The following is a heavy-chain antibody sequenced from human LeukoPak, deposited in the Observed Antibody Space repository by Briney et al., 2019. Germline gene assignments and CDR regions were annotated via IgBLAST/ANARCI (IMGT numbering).Heavy chain of an antibody. Sequence: PGRSLRLSCAASGFTFSSYAMHWVRQAPGKGLEWVAVISYDGSNKHYADSVKGRFTISRNNSKNTLYLQMNSLRAEDTAVYYCAKDLNYYDSSGDDYWGQGTLVTVSS. CDR3: AKDLNYYDSSGDDY. CDR1: GFTFSSYA. V-gene: IGHV3-30-3*01. D-gene: IGHD3-22*01. J-gene: IGHJ4*02. CDR2: ISYDGSNK.